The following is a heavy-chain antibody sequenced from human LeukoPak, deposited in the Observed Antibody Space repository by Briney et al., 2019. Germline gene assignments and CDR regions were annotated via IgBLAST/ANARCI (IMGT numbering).Heavy chain of an antibody. Sequence: PSETLSLTCAVYGGSFSGYYWSWIRQPPGKGLEWIGEINHSGSTNYNPSLKSRVTISVDTSKNQFSLKLSSVTAADTAVYYCASSSRYCSGGSCYSMGDYWGQGTLVTVSS. CDR1: GGSFSGYY. J-gene: IGHJ4*02. D-gene: IGHD2-15*01. CDR2: INHSGST. V-gene: IGHV4-34*01. CDR3: ASSSRYCSGGSCYSMGDY.